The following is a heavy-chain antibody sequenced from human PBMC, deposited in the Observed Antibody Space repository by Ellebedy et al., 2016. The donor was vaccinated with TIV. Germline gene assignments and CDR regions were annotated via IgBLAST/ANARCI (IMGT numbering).Heavy chain of an antibody. J-gene: IGHJ4*02. CDR1: GFIFSDYW. CDR3: ARATLYNDY. D-gene: IGHD5-24*01. CDR2: IKVDGSEE. Sequence: GESLKISCAASGFIFSDYWMTWVRQAPGKGLEWVANIKVDGSEEYYVDSVKGRFIISRDNSKNSLSLHMNSLRVDDTAVYYCARATLYNDYWGQGTLVTVSS. V-gene: IGHV3-7*03.